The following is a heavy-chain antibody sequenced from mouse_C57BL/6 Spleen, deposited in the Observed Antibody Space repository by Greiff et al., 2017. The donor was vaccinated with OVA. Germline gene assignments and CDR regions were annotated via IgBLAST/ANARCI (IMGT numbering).Heavy chain of an antibody. Sequence: VQLQQPGTDLVKPGASVKLSCKASGYTFTSYWMHWVKQRPGQGLAWIGNINPSNGGTNYNEKFKSKATLTVDKSSSTAYMQLSSLTSEDSAVYYCARSTYYGSSPFAYWGQGTLVTVSA. V-gene: IGHV1-53*01. D-gene: IGHD1-1*01. CDR2: INPSNGGT. J-gene: IGHJ3*01. CDR1: GYTFTSYW. CDR3: ARSTYYGSSPFAY.